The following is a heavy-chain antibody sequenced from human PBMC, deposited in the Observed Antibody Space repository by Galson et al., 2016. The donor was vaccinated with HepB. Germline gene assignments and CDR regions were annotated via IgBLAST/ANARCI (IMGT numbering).Heavy chain of an antibody. V-gene: IGHV1-2*02. CDR2: INPNSGDT. CDR1: GYTFTGYY. CDR3: ARDNYGDFLTTNWYFDL. J-gene: IGHJ2*01. D-gene: IGHD4-17*01. Sequence: SVKVSCKASGYTFTGYYIHWVRQAPGQWLEWMGWINPNSGDTNYAQKFQGRVTMTRDTSISTAYMELSRLRFDDTAVYYCARDNYGDFLTTNWYFDLWGRGTLVAVSA.